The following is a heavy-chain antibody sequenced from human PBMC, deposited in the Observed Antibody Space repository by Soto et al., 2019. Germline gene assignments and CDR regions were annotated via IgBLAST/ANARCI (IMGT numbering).Heavy chain of an antibody. CDR2: ISYDGSNK. V-gene: IGHV3-30-3*01. CDR1: GFTFSTYT. CDR3: ARECWTRGGRFDY. D-gene: IGHD1-1*01. Sequence: QVQLVESGGGVVQPGRSLRLSCAASGFTFSTYTMQWVRQAPGKGLEWVAVISYDGSNKYYADSVKGRFTISRDNSKNTQYLQMNNLRVEDTAVYYCARECWTRGGRFDYWGQGTLVSVPS. J-gene: IGHJ4*02.